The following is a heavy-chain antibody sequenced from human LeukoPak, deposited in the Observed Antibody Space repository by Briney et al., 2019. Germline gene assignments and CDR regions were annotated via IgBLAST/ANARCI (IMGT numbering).Heavy chain of an antibody. CDR3: ARHTGGYSYGYLSTGFDY. Sequence: PSETLSLTCTVSGGSISSSSYYWGWIRQPPGKGLERIGSIYYSGSTYYNPSLKSRVTISVDTSKNQFSLKLSSVTAADTAVYYCARHTGGYSYGYLSTGFDYWGKGTLVTVSS. J-gene: IGHJ4*02. V-gene: IGHV4-39*01. CDR2: IYYSGST. D-gene: IGHD5-18*01. CDR1: GGSISSSSYY.